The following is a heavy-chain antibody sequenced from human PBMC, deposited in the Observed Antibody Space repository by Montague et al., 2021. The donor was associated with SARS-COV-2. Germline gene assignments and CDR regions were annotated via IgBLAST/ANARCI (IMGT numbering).Heavy chain of an antibody. J-gene: IGHJ4*02. Sequence: SLRLSCAASGFTFDDYAVHWVRQAPGKGLEWVSGISWNSDSIDYADSVKGRFTISRDNAKNSLYLQMNSLRAEDTAFYYCARGETGYRTSWPDYWGRGTLVAVSS. CDR2: ISWNSDSI. CDR3: ARGETGYRTSWPDY. V-gene: IGHV3-9*01. CDR1: GFTFDDYA. D-gene: IGHD6-13*01.